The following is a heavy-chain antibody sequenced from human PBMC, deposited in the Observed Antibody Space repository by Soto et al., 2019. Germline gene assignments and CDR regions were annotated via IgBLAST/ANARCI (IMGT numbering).Heavy chain of an antibody. J-gene: IGHJ4*02. V-gene: IGHV3-21*06. Sequence: EVQLVESGGGLVKPGGSLRLSCAASGFIFTRYSMNWVRQAPGKGLEWVSSISSTTNYIHYGDSMKGRFTISRDNAKNSLYLEMNSLRAEDTAVYYCARESEDLTSNFDYWGQGTLVTISS. CDR1: GFIFTRYS. CDR3: ARESEDLTSNFDY. CDR2: ISSTTNYI.